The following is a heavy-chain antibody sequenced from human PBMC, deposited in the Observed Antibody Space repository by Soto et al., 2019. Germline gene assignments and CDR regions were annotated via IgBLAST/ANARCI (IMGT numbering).Heavy chain of an antibody. CDR1: DGSISSGDYF. CDR3: ARGLVIRPYYYHGMDV. J-gene: IGHJ6*02. V-gene: IGHV4-30-4*01. D-gene: IGHD3-9*01. CDR2: MSSIGST. Sequence: QVQLQESGPGLVKPSQTLSLTCTVSDGSISSGDYFWSWIRQSPGKGLEWIGYMSSIGSTYYNPSLKSRVSVSRDTSKTQFSLKLSSVTTTDTAVYYCARGLVIRPYYYHGMDVWGQGTTVTVSS.